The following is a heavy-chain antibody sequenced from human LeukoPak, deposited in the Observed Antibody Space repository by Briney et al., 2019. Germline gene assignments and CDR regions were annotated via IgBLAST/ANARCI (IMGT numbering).Heavy chain of an antibody. Sequence: EASVKVSCKASGYTFTGYYMHWVRQAPGQGLEWMGWINPNSGGTNYAQKFQGRVAMTRDTSMNTVYMELSSLRSDDTAVYYCARRGYEFSDLDNWGQGTLVTVSS. CDR2: INPNSGGT. CDR1: GYTFTGYY. CDR3: ARRGYEFSDLDN. D-gene: IGHD3/OR15-3a*01. J-gene: IGHJ4*02. V-gene: IGHV1-2*02.